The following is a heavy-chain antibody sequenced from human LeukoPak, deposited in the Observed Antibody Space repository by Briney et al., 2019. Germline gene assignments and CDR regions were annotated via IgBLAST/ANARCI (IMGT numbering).Heavy chain of an antibody. Sequence: GGSLRLSCEASGFTFTNYWMNWVRQAPGKGLEWVAFIKEDGSQKYYVDSVKGRFTISRDNAKNSLYLQMNSLRAEDTAIYYCARAGYSSGHRCGQGTLVTVSS. V-gene: IGHV3-7*01. J-gene: IGHJ5*02. CDR1: GFTFTNYW. CDR2: IKEDGSQK. CDR3: ARAGYSSGHR. D-gene: IGHD6-19*01.